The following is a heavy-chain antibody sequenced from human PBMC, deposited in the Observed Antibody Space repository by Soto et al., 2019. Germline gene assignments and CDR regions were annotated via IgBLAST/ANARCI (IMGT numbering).Heavy chain of an antibody. CDR2: IYHSGST. D-gene: IGHD3-3*01. CDR1: GYSISSGYY. Sequence: LSLTCAVSGYSISSGYYWGWIRQPPGKGLEWIGSIYHSGSTYYNPSLKSRVTISVDTSKNQFSLKLSSVTAADTAVYYCAREPYDFWSGYPQRNWFDPWGQGTLVTVSS. J-gene: IGHJ5*02. CDR3: AREPYDFWSGYPQRNWFDP. V-gene: IGHV4-38-2*02.